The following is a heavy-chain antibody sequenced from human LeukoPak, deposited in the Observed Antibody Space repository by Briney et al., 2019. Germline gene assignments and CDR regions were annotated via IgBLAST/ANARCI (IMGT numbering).Heavy chain of an antibody. Sequence: PGGSLRLSCAASGFTFANYAMNWVRQAPGKGLEWVSFISAAGTRTKYADSVKGRFTIYRDNSNNMVYLQMSSLRAEDTATYYCAKDLIRESQWVIFDHWGQGILIAVSS. J-gene: IGHJ4*02. CDR2: ISAAGTRT. CDR3: AKDLIRESQWVIFDH. CDR1: GFTFANYA. D-gene: IGHD2-21*01. V-gene: IGHV3-23*03.